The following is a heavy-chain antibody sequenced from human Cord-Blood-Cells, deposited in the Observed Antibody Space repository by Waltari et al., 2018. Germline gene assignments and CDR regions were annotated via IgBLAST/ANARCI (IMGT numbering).Heavy chain of an antibody. J-gene: IGHJ4*02. CDR3: ARVVNWGGYCDY. V-gene: IGHV4-38-2*02. CDR1: GYSISSGYY. CDR2: IYHSGST. Sequence: QVQLQESGPGLVKPSETLSLTCTVSGYSISSGYYWGWIRQPPGKGLEWIGSIYHSGSTYYNPSLKSRVTISVDTSKNQFSLKLSSVTAADTAVYYCARVVNWGGYCDYWGQGTLVTVSS. D-gene: IGHD7-27*01.